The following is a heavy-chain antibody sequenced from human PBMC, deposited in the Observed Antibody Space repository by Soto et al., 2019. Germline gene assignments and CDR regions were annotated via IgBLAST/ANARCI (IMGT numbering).Heavy chain of an antibody. Sequence: GGSLRLSCAASGFYFSNYGMTWVRQAPGKGLEWVSGISVGGGGTYYADSVKGRFTISRDNSKNTLYLQMNSLRAEDTAVYYCAKDVDSQPYYYYHMDVWGQGTTVTVSS. D-gene: IGHD3-9*01. CDR2: ISVGGGGT. CDR1: GFYFSNYG. CDR3: AKDVDSQPYYYYHMDV. V-gene: IGHV3-23*01. J-gene: IGHJ6*02.